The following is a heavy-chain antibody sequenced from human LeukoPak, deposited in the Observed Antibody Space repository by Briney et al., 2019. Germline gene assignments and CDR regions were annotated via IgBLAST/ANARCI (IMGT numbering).Heavy chain of an antibody. V-gene: IGHV1-18*01. Sequence: ASVKVSCKVSGYTLTELSMHWVRQAPGQGLEWLGWISVYNGDTHFAQRFQGRVTMTTDTSTSTVYMDLRSLTSDDTAVYYCARAPREGPFDYWGQGSLLTVSS. CDR1: GYTLTELS. CDR3: ARAPREGPFDY. J-gene: IGHJ4*02. D-gene: IGHD5-24*01. CDR2: ISVYNGDT.